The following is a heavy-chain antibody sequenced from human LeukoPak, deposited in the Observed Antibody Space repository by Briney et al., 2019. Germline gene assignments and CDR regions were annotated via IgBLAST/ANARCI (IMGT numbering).Heavy chain of an antibody. Sequence: GGSLRLSCAASGFTFSSYWMSWVRQAPGKGLEWVANIKQDGSEKYYVDSLKGRFTISRDNAQNTLYLQVNSLRAEDTAVYYCARIGYSSSSQDYWGQGTLVTVSS. V-gene: IGHV3-7*01. CDR1: GFTFSSYW. CDR3: ARIGYSSSSQDY. CDR2: IKQDGSEK. J-gene: IGHJ4*02. D-gene: IGHD6-6*01.